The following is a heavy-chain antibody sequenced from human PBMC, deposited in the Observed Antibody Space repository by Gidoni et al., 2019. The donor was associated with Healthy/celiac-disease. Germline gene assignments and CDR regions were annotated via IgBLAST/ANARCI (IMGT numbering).Heavy chain of an antibody. CDR2: INPNRGGT. CDR3: ARAIVNIVVVPAAREYNWFDP. Sequence: QVQLVQSGAEVKKPGASVKVSCKAAGYTFPGYYLTWGRQAPGQGLEWTGWINPNRGGTNEAQKFQVRVTMTRDTSISTAYMELSRLGSDDTAVYYSARAIVNIVVVPAAREYNWFDPWGQVTLVTVSS. CDR1: GYTFPGYY. D-gene: IGHD2-2*01. V-gene: IGHV1-2*02. J-gene: IGHJ5*02.